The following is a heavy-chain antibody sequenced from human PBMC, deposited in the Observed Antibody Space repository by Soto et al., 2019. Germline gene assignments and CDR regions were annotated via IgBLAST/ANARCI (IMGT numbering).Heavy chain of an antibody. V-gene: IGHV3-30*03. CDR2: ISYDGSNR. CDR3: ARGELLPAY. Sequence: GGSLRLSCAGAGFTFSSYRRHWVRQAPGKGLEWVAVISYDGSNRYDADSVKGRFTISRDNSKNTLYLQMKSLRAEDTDVYYCARGELLPAYWGQGTLVTVSS. CDR1: GFTFSSYR. J-gene: IGHJ4*02. D-gene: IGHD3-10*01.